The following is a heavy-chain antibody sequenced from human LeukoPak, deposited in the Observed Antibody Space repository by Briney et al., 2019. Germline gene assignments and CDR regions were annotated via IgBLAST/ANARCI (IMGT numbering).Heavy chain of an antibody. D-gene: IGHD3-16*02. CDR1: GGSISSYY. Sequence: PSETLSLTCTVSGGSISSYYWSWIRQPPGKGLEWIGYIYYSGSTNYNPSLKSRVTISVDTSKNQFSLKLSSVTAADTAVYYCAGARSGSYPFDYWGQGTLVTVSA. CDR3: AGARSGSYPFDY. CDR2: IYYSGST. J-gene: IGHJ4*02. V-gene: IGHV4-59*01.